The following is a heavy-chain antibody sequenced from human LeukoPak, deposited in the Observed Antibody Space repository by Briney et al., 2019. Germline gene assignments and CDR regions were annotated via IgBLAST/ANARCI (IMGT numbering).Heavy chain of an antibody. CDR1: GGSINNGDYI. V-gene: IGHV4-30-4*01. CDR2: FHHGGSP. Sequence: SETLSLTCTVSGGSINNGDYIWTWLRQPPGKGLEWIGRFHHGGSPSYNPSLQSRVTISADTSKNQFSLNLRSVTDADTAVYYCARGLPTDKIDYWGQGTLVTVSS. CDR3: ARGLPTDKIDY. J-gene: IGHJ4*02. D-gene: IGHD4-17*01.